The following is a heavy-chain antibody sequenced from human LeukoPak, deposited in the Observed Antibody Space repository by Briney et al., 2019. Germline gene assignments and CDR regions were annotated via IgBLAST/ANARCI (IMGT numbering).Heavy chain of an antibody. CDR2: IYTSGST. V-gene: IGHV4-4*07. D-gene: IGHD6-19*01. CDR3: ARVWRLVHQGAFDI. CDR1: GGSISSYY. Sequence: PSETLSLTCTVSGGSISSYYWSWIRQPAGKGLEWIGRIYTSGSTNYNPSLKSRVTMSVDTSKNQFPLKLSSVTAADTAVYYWARVWRLVHQGAFDIWGQGTMVTVSS. J-gene: IGHJ3*02.